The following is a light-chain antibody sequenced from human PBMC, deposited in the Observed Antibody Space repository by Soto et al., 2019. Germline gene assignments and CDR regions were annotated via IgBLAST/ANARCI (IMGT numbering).Light chain of an antibody. CDR1: QSVSSN. V-gene: IGKV3-15*01. J-gene: IGKJ1*01. CDR3: QQYNNWPTWT. CDR2: GAS. Sequence: IVMTQSPATLGVSRGERASMSCRASQSVSSNLAWYQQKPGQAHRLIIYGASTRATGIPARFSGSESGTEFTLTISSLQSEDFAIYYGQQYNNWPTWTFGQGTKVDIK.